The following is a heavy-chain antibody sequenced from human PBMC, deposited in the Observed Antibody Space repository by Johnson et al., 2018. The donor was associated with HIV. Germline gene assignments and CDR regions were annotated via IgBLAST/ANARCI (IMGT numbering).Heavy chain of an antibody. CDR3: ARDPGPGSSSHERSWGGFDL. D-gene: IGHD6-6*01. Sequence: VQLVESGGGLVQPGGSLRLSCAASGFTFSSYDMHWVRQATGKGLEWVSAIGTAGDTYYPASVKGRFTISRENAKNSLYLQMNSLRAGDTAVYYCARDPGPGSSSHERSWGGFDLWGQGTMVAVSS. V-gene: IGHV3-13*01. J-gene: IGHJ3*01. CDR2: IGTAGDT. CDR1: GFTFSSYD.